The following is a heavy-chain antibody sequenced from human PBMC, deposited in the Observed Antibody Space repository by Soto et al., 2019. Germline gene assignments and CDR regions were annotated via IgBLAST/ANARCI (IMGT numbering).Heavy chain of an antibody. J-gene: IGHJ4*02. Sequence: SETLSLTCTVSGGSISSYYWSWIRQPPGKGLEWIGYIYYSGSTNYNPSLKSRVTISVDTSKNQFSLKLSSVTAADTAVYYCAREVTVTTYSLFDYWGQGTLVTVSS. V-gene: IGHV4-59*01. CDR2: IYYSGST. CDR3: AREVTVTTYSLFDY. D-gene: IGHD4-17*01. CDR1: GGSISSYY.